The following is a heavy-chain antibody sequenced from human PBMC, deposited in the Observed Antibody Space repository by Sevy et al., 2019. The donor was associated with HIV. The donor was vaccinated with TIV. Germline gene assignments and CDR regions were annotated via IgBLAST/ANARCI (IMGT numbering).Heavy chain of an antibody. CDR2: ISGSGGST. D-gene: IGHD6-19*01. Sequence: GGSLRLSCAASGFTFSSYAMSWVRQAPGKGLEWVSAISGSGGSTYYADSVKGRFTISRDNSKNTLYLQMNSLRAEDTAVYYCAKGGSGWPNYYYYYYMDVWGKGTTVTVSS. CDR1: GFTFSSYA. V-gene: IGHV3-23*01. CDR3: AKGGSGWPNYYYYYYMDV. J-gene: IGHJ6*03.